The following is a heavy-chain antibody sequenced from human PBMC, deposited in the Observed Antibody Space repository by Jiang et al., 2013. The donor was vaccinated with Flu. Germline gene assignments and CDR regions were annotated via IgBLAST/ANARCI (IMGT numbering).Heavy chain of an antibody. Sequence: GSGLVKPSETLSLTCAVSGGSISNSNWWSWVRQPPGKGLEWIGEIYHSGNTNYNPSLKSRVTISVDKSKNQFSLRLSSVTAADTAVYYCARPSWFDSSGSSGYGMYVWGQGTTVTVSS. V-gene: IGHV4-4*02. CDR2: IYHSGNT. D-gene: IGHD3-22*01. CDR1: GGSISNSNW. CDR3: ARPSWFDSSGSSGYGMYV. J-gene: IGHJ6*02.